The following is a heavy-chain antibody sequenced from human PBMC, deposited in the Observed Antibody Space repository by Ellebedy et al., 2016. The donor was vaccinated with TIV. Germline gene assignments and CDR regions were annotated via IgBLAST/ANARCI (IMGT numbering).Heavy chain of an antibody. Sequence: PGGSLRLSCTASGFTFSNYVMSWVRQAPGKGLEWVSAISDNAVSTYYADSVKGRFTISRDNSKNTLYLLMDSLRAEDAAVYYCAKASAASRPYFFDYWGQGTLVTVSS. J-gene: IGHJ4*02. V-gene: IGHV3-23*01. D-gene: IGHD6-25*01. CDR2: ISDNAVST. CDR1: GFTFSNYV. CDR3: AKASAASRPYFFDY.